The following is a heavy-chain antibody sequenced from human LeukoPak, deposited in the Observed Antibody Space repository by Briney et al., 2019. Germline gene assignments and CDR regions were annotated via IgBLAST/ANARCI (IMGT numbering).Heavy chain of an antibody. D-gene: IGHD7-27*01. J-gene: IGHJ6*02. V-gene: IGHV4-34*01. CDR1: GGSFSGYY. Sequence: SETLSLTCAVYGGSFSGYYWSWIRQPPGKGLEWIGEINHSGSTNYNPSLKSRVTISVDTSKNQFSLKLSSVTAADTAVYYCARLGSIVSGYYGMDVWGQGTTVTVSS. CDR2: INHSGST. CDR3: ARLGSIVSGYYGMDV.